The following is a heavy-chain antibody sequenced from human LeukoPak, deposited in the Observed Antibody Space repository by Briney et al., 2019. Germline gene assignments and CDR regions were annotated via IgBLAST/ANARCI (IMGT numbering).Heavy chain of an antibody. Sequence: PSETLSLTCTVSGGSISSSSYYWGWIRQPPGKGLEWIGSIYYSGSTYYNPSLKSRVTISVDTSKNQFSLKLSSVTAADTAVYYCARDGRGQVTSLGYFDLWGRGTLVTVSS. D-gene: IGHD4-11*01. CDR3: ARDGRGQVTSLGYFDL. V-gene: IGHV4-39*07. CDR1: GGSISSSSYY. J-gene: IGHJ2*01. CDR2: IYYSGST.